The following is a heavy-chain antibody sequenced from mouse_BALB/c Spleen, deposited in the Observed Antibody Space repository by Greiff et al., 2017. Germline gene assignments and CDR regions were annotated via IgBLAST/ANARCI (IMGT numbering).Heavy chain of an antibody. V-gene: IGHV5-17*02. CDR1: GFTFSSFG. CDR2: ISSGSSTI. D-gene: IGHD2-14*01. J-gene: IGHJ2*01. CDR3: ARDDRFDY. Sequence: EVQVVESGGGLVQPGGSRKLSCAASGFTFSSFGMHWVRQAPEKGLEWVAYISSGSSTIYYADTVKGRFTISRDNPKNTLFLQMTSLRSEDTAMYYCARDDRFDYWGQGTTLTVSS.